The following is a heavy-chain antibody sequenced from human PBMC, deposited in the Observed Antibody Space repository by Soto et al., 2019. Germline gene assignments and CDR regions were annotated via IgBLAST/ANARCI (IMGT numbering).Heavy chain of an antibody. Sequence: EVQLLESGGGLVQPGGSLRLSCIASGFSFSNYAMIWVRQAPGKGPEWVSSIEISGRATYYADAVKGRFTIARDDSKNAVYLQMNSLSGEDTAVYFCAKGDGGYFDHWGQGRLVTVSS. J-gene: IGHJ4*02. CDR2: IEISGRAT. V-gene: IGHV3-23*05. D-gene: IGHD3-16*01. CDR3: AKGDGGYFDH. CDR1: GFSFSNYA.